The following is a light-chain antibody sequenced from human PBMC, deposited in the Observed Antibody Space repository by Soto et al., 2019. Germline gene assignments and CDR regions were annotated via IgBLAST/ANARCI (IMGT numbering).Light chain of an antibody. Sequence: ELVLSQSPGTVSLSSAEHANLXXRSSQTVSSDYLAWYQQKPGQSPRLPIYDASNRATGIPARFSGSGSGTDFTLTISSLEPEDFAVYYCQQRKYWPPITFGQGTRL. V-gene: IGKV3-11*01. J-gene: IGKJ5*01. CDR3: QQRKYWPPIT. CDR1: QTVSSD. CDR2: DAS.